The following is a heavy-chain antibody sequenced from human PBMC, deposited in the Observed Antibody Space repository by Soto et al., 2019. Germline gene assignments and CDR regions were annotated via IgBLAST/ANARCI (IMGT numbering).Heavy chain of an antibody. J-gene: IGHJ5*02. V-gene: IGHV1-24*01. CDR3: ATGYYDSSGPGAWWFDP. CDR2: FDPEDGET. Sequence: VASVKVSCKVSGYTLTELSMHWVRQAPGKGLEWMGGFDPEDGETIYAQKFQGRVTMTEDTSTDTAYMELSSLRSEDTAVYYCATGYYDSSGPGAWWFDPWGQGTLVTVSS. D-gene: IGHD3-22*01. CDR1: GYTLTELS.